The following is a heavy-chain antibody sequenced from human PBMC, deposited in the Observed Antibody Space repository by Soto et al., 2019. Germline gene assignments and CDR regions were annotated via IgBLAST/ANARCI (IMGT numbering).Heavy chain of an antibody. CDR1: GFTFSSYW. V-gene: IGHV3-74*01. D-gene: IGHD5-18*01. J-gene: IGHJ4*02. Sequence: EVQLVESGGGLVQPGVSLRLSCVGSGFTFSSYWMHWVRQPPGKGLVWVSRVNSAGSASSYADSVKGRVTVSRDNAKNTLYLQMNSLSAEDTAIDYCATGGYSYGWGYWGQGTLVTVSS. CDR2: VNSAGSAS. CDR3: ATGGYSYGWGY.